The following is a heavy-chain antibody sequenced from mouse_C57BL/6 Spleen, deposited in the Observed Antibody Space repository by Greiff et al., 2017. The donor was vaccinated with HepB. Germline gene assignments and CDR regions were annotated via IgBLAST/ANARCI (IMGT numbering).Heavy chain of an antibody. J-gene: IGHJ4*01. CDR3: AKGKVEPLYYGKSYYAMDY. Sequence: VKLMESGPGLVAPSQSLSITCTVSGFSLTSYGVSWVRQPPGKGLEWLGVIWGDGSTNYHSALISRLSISKDNSKSQVFLKLNSLQTDDTATYYCAKGKVEPLYYGKSYYAMDYWGQGTSVTVSS. CDR2: IWGDGST. D-gene: IGHD2-1*01. V-gene: IGHV2-3*01. CDR1: GFSLTSYG.